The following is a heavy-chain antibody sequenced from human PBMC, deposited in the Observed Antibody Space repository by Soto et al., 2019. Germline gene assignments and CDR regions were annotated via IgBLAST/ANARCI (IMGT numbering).Heavy chain of an antibody. CDR1: GGSITSSSW. V-gene: IGHV4-4*02. J-gene: IGHJ4*02. D-gene: IGHD4-17*01. CDR2: IYHSGST. Sequence: QVQLQESGPGLVKPSGTLSLTCAVSGGSITSSSWWSWVRQPPGKGLEWIGEIYHSGSTNYNPSLTSRVTISVDKSKKQLSLKLISVTAADTAVYYCARKDYGDGGFFDYWGQGTLVTVSS. CDR3: ARKDYGDGGFFDY.